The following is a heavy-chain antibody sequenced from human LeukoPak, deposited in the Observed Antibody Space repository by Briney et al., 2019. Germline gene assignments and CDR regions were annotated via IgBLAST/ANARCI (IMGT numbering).Heavy chain of an antibody. CDR3: ARAKGSSSTKNYWYFDL. J-gene: IGHJ2*01. CDR1: GGSFSGYY. Sequence: SETLSLTCAVYGGSFSGYYWSWIRQPLGKGLEWIGEINHSGSTNYNPSLKSRVTISVDTSKNQFSLKLSSVTAADTAVYYCARAKGSSSTKNYWYFDLWGRGTLVTVSS. D-gene: IGHD2-2*01. V-gene: IGHV4-34*01. CDR2: INHSGST.